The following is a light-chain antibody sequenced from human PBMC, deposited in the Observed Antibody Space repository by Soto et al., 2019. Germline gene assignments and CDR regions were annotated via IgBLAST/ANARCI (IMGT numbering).Light chain of an antibody. J-gene: IGKJ1*01. Sequence: EIVLTQSPGTLSLSPGERATLSCRASQSVSSSYLAWYQQKPGQAPRLLIYGASRRATGIPDRFSGSGSGTDFTLTINRLEPEDFAVYYCQQYGSSRTFGQGTKVEIK. V-gene: IGKV3-20*01. CDR1: QSVSSSY. CDR3: QQYGSSRT. CDR2: GAS.